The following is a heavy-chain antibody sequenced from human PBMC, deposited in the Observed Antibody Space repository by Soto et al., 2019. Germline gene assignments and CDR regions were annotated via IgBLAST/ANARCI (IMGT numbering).Heavy chain of an antibody. Sequence: SETLSLTCAVSGYSISSGYYWGWIRQPPGKGLEWIGSIYHDGSTYYNPSLKSRVTISVDTSKNQFSLKLSPVTAADTAVYYCARGGYQLPMDYWGQGTLVTVSS. CDR3: ARGGYQLPMDY. J-gene: IGHJ4*02. CDR2: IYHDGST. V-gene: IGHV4-38-2*01. CDR1: GYSISSGYY. D-gene: IGHD2-2*01.